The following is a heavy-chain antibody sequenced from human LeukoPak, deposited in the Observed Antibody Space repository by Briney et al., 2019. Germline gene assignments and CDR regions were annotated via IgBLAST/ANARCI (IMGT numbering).Heavy chain of an antibody. CDR1: GGSISSSSYY. CDR3: ARHGLAMSWFDP. J-gene: IGHJ5*02. Sequence: SETLSLTCTVSGGSISSSSYYWGWIRQPPGKGLEWIGSIYYSGSTYYNPSLKSRVTISVDTSKNQFSLKLSSVTAADTAVYYCARHGLAMSWFDPWGQGTLVTVSS. V-gene: IGHV4-39*01. D-gene: IGHD3/OR15-3a*01. CDR2: IYYSGST.